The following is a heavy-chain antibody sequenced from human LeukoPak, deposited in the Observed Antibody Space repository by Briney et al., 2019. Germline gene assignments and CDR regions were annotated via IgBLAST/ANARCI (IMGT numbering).Heavy chain of an antibody. D-gene: IGHD3-10*01. V-gene: IGHV1-46*01. CDR1: GYIFTSYY. J-gene: IGHJ4*02. CDR2: INPSGGST. CDR3: ARSFEGLFNIPDY. Sequence: GASVKVSCKESGYIFTSYYIHWVRQAPGQGLEWMGIINPSGGSTSYAQKFQGRVTLTRDTSTSTVYMELSSLRSEDTAVYYCARSFEGLFNIPDYWGQGTLVTVSS.